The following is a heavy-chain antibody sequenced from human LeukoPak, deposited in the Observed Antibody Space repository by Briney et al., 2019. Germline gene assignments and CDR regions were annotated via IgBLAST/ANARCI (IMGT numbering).Heavy chain of an antibody. V-gene: IGHV3-23*01. CDR1: GFTFSSYP. J-gene: IGHJ3*02. CDR3: TKFFLGRRDYVWESYRYLAFDI. D-gene: IGHD3-16*02. CDR2: ISGSGGST. Sequence: PGGSLRLSCATSGFTFSSYPMSWVRQAPAKGLEWVSAISGSGGSTYYADSVKGRFTISRDNSKNTLYLQMNSLKTEDTAVYYCTKFFLGRRDYVWESYRYLAFDIWGHGTMVTVSS.